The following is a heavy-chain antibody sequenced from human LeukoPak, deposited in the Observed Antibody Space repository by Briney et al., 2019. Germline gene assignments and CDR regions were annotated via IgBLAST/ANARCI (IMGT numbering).Heavy chain of an antibody. J-gene: IGHJ4*02. CDR1: GFTFSSYS. D-gene: IGHD3-3*01. CDR3: ATSIDPYYDFWSGYLDY. Sequence: GGSLRLSCAASGFTFSSYSMNWARQAPGKGLEWVSYISSSSSTIYYADSVKGRFTISRDNAKNSLYLQMNSLRAEDTAVYYCATSIDPYYDFWSGYLDYWGQGTLVTVSS. CDR2: ISSSSSTI. V-gene: IGHV3-48*01.